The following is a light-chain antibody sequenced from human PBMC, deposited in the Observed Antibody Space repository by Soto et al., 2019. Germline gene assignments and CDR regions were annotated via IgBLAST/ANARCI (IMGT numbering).Light chain of an antibody. Sequence: EIVLTQSPATLSLSPGERATLSCSASQSVSSYLAWYQQKPGQAPRLLIYGASNRATGIPDRFSGSGSGTDFTLTISRLEPEDFAVYYCQQYGSSGTFGQGTKVEIK. J-gene: IGKJ1*01. CDR1: QSVSSY. V-gene: IGKV3-20*01. CDR3: QQYGSSGT. CDR2: GAS.